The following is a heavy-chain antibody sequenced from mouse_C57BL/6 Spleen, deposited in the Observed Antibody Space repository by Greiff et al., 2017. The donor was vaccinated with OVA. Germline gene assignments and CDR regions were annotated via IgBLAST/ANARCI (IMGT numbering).Heavy chain of an antibody. V-gene: IGHV1-59*01. CDR3: ARSGAGTDD. CDR1: GYTFTSYW. CDR2: IDPSDSYT. Sequence: QVQLQQPGAELVRPGTSVKLSCKASGYTFTSYWMHWVKQRPGQGLEWIGVIDPSDSYTNYNQKFKGKATLTVDTSSSTAYMQLSSLTSEDSAVYYCARSGAGTDDWGKGTTLTVSS. D-gene: IGHD4-1*01. J-gene: IGHJ2*01.